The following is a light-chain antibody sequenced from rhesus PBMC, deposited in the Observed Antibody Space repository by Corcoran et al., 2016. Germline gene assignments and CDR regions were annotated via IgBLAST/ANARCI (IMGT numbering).Light chain of an antibody. V-gene: IGKV1-22*01. J-gene: IGKJ2*01. CDR1: QSISSW. CDR3: LQYSSSPLYS. CDR2: KAS. Sequence: DIQMTQSPSSLSASVGDTVTITCRASQSISSWLDWYQQKQGKAPKLLLYKASSLQSGVPSRFSGSGSGTEFTLTISSLQTEDFATYYCLQYSSSPLYSFGQGTKVEIK.